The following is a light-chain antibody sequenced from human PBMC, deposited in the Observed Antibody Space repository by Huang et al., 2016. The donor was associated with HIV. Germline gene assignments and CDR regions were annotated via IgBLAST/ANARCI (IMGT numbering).Light chain of an antibody. Sequence: DIQMTQSPSTLSASVGDRVTITCRASQSISTWSAWYQQKPGQAPKFLIYKASSLQSGVPSRFSGSGSGTEFTLTISSLQPDDFATYYCQQYNSYSMTFGQGTRLDVK. CDR2: KAS. V-gene: IGKV1-5*03. J-gene: IGKJ5*01. CDR1: QSISTW. CDR3: QQYNSYSMT.